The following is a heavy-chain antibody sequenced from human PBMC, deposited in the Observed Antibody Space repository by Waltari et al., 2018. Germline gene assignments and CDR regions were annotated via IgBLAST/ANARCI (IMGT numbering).Heavy chain of an antibody. V-gene: IGHV4-39*01. CDR2: IYYSGST. J-gene: IGHJ3*02. D-gene: IGHD3-22*01. CDR1: GGSISSSSYY. CDR3: ARAPYDSSGYYYAADAFDI. Sequence: QLQLQESGPGLVKPSETLSLTCTVSGGSISSSSYYWGWIRQPPGQGLEWIGSIYYSGSTYDNPALKSRVTISVDTSKNQFSLKLSSVTAADTAVYYCARAPYDSSGYYYAADAFDIWGQGTMVTVAS.